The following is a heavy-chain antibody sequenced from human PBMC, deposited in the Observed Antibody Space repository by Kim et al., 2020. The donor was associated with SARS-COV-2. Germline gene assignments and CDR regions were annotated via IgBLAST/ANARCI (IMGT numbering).Heavy chain of an antibody. CDR2: IIPNFGTA. CDR1: GGTFRSFA. CDR3: GYTDVYYDLLTGYQYDAFDV. V-gene: IGHV1-69*13. D-gene: IGHD3-9*01. Sequence: SVKVSCKASGGTFRSFAIIWVRQAPGQGLEWMGGIIPNFGTANYAQIFQGRVTIIADESTSTAYMELSSLRSEDTAVYFCGYTDVYYDLLTGYQYDAFDVWGQGTMVTVSS. J-gene: IGHJ3*01.